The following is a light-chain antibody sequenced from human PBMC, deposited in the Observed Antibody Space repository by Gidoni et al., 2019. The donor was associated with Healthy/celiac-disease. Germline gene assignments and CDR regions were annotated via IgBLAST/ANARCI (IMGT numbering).Light chain of an antibody. V-gene: IGKV3-20*01. Sequence: ELVLTQSPGTLSLSPGERATLSCRASQSVSSSYLAWYQQKPRQLPRLLIYGASSRATGIPDRFSGSGSGTDFTITSSRQESEDFAVYYCQQYGSSPYTFGQGTKLEIK. CDR1: QSVSSSY. CDR2: GAS. CDR3: QQYGSSPYT. J-gene: IGKJ2*01.